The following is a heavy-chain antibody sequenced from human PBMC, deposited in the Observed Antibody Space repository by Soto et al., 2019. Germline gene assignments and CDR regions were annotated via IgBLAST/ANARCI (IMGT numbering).Heavy chain of an antibody. CDR2: ISNDENIK. Sequence: GGSLRLSCVASGFNFGNFGMHWVRQAPGKGLEWLTVISNDENIKQDSVRGRFAIARDNSKNTLYLHLTSLRAEDTDIYYCARGLRGVLDYWGQGTLVTVYS. CDR1: GFNFGNFG. V-gene: IGHV3-33*01. CDR3: ARGLRGVLDY. D-gene: IGHD5-12*01. J-gene: IGHJ4*02.